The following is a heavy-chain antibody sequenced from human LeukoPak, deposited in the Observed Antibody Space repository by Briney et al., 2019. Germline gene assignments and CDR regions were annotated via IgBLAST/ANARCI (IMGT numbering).Heavy chain of an antibody. CDR2: INHSGST. V-gene: IGHV4-34*01. D-gene: IGHD3-9*01. CDR1: GGSFSGYY. Sequence: PSETLSLTCAVYGGSFSGYYWSWIRQPPGKGLEWIGEINHSGSTNYNPSLKSRVTISVDTSKNQFSLKLSSVTAADTAVYYCAATYYDILTSYSPTNWFDPWGQRTLVTVSS. J-gene: IGHJ5*02. CDR3: AATYYDILTSYSPTNWFDP.